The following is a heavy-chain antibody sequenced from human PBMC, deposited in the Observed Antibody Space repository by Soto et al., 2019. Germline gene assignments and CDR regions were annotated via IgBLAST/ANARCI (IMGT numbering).Heavy chain of an antibody. CDR3: ARDSKPMITFPNY. D-gene: IGHD3-16*01. CDR2: ISYDGSNK. Sequence: PGGSLRLSCAASGFTFSSYAMHWVRQAPGKGLEWVAVISYDGSNKYYADSVKGRFTVSRDNSKNTLYLQMNSLRAEDTAVYYCARDSKPMITFPNYWGQGT. J-gene: IGHJ4*02. V-gene: IGHV3-30-3*01. CDR1: GFTFSSYA.